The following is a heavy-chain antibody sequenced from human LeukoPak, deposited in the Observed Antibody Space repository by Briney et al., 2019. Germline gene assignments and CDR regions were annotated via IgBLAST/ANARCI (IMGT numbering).Heavy chain of an antibody. Sequence: GGSLRLSCAGPGFTFTNSAMSWVRLSPGKGLEWVSTISGSGGSTYYADSVKGRFTISRDNSKNTLYLQMNSLRAEDTAVYYCAKEQPDDYTPGWGQGTLVTVSS. CDR2: ISGSGGST. CDR1: GFTFTNSA. V-gene: IGHV3-23*01. CDR3: AKEQPDDYTPG. J-gene: IGHJ4*02. D-gene: IGHD4-11*01.